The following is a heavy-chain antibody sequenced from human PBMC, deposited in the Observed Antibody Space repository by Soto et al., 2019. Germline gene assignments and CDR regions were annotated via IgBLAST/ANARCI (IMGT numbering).Heavy chain of an antibody. D-gene: IGHD6-19*01. V-gene: IGHV3-11*01. CDR1: GFTFSYYY. CDR3: ARVSVAGTYGAFDI. J-gene: IGHJ3*02. Sequence: GGSLRLSCAASGFTFSYYYMSWIRQAPGKGLEWVSYISSSGSTIYYADSVKGRFTISRDNAKNSLYLQMNSLRAEDTAVYYCARVSVAGTYGAFDIWGQGTMVTVSS. CDR2: ISSSGSTI.